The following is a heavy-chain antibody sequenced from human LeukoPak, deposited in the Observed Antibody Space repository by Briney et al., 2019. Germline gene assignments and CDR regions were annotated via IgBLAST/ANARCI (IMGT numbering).Heavy chain of an antibody. J-gene: IGHJ4*02. CDR2: ISDSGSTI. Sequence: GGSLRLSCAASGFIFSNYEMNWVRQAPGKGLEWVSYISDSGSTIYYADSVKGRFTISRDNAKKSLHLQMNSLRAEDTAVYYCARADFRYYFDYWGQGTLVTVSS. CDR3: ARADFRYYFDY. V-gene: IGHV3-48*03. D-gene: IGHD3-3*01. CDR1: GFIFSNYE.